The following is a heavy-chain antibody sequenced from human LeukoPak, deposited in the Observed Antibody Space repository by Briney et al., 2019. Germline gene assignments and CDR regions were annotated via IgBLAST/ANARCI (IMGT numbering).Heavy chain of an antibody. D-gene: IGHD6-6*01. CDR3: ARTMSGYSTSSSTGRKEYYYYGMDV. CDR1: GFTFSNYE. V-gene: IGHV3-48*03. CDR2: ISASGNPM. J-gene: IGHJ6*02. Sequence: GGSLRLSCAASGFTFSNYEMNWVRRAPGKGLEWISYISASGNPMFYADSVKGRFTISRDNAKNSLYLQMNSLRAEDTAVYYCARTMSGYSTSSSTGRKEYYYYGMDVWGQGTTVTVSS.